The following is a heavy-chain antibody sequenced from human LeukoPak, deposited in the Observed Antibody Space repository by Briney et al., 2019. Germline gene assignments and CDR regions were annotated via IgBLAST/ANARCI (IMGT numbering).Heavy chain of an antibody. CDR2: IWYDGSNK. CDR3: ARERYYYDSSGSDY. Sequence: GGSLRLSCAASGFTFSSYGMHWVRQAPGKGLEWVAVIWYDGSNKYYADSVKGRFTISRDNSKNTLHLQMNSLRAEDTAVYYCARERYYYDSSGSDYWGQGTLVTVSS. CDR1: GFTFSSYG. J-gene: IGHJ4*02. V-gene: IGHV3-33*01. D-gene: IGHD3-22*01.